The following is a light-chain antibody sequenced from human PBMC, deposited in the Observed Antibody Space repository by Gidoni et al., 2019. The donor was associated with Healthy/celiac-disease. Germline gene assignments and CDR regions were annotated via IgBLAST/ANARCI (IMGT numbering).Light chain of an antibody. CDR3: QQYGSSPPGFT. CDR1: QSVSSSY. Sequence: EIVLTQSPGTLSLSPGERATLSCRASQSVSSSYLAWYQQKPGQAPRLLIYGASSRATGITDRFSGSGSGTDFTLTISRLEPEDFAVYYCQQYGSSPPGFTFAPGTKVDIK. V-gene: IGKV3-20*01. J-gene: IGKJ3*01. CDR2: GAS.